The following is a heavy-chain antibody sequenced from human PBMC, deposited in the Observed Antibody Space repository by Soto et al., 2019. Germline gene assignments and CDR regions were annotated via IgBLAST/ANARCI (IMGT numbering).Heavy chain of an antibody. J-gene: IGHJ3*02. Sequence: SETLSLTCAVYGGSFSGYYWSWIRQPPGKGLEWIGEINHSGSTNYNPSLKSRVTISVDTSKNQFSLKLSSVTAADTAVYYCARRDMVRGVIIGAFDIWGQGTMVTVSS. V-gene: IGHV4-34*01. CDR1: GGSFSGYY. CDR2: INHSGST. CDR3: ARRDMVRGVIIGAFDI. D-gene: IGHD3-10*01.